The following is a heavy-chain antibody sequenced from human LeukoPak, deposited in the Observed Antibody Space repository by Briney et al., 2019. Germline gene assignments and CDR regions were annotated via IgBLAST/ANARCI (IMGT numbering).Heavy chain of an antibody. V-gene: IGHV1-2*02. Sequence: ASVKVSCKASGYTFTGYYMHWVRQAPGQGLEWMGWINPNSGGTNYAQKFQGRVTMARDTSISTAYMELSRLRSDDTAVYYCARGSRPVYNLLTGKRYFDYWGQGTLLTVSS. CDR2: INPNSGGT. CDR3: ARGSRPVYNLLTGKRYFDY. CDR1: GYTFTGYY. J-gene: IGHJ4*02. D-gene: IGHD3-9*01.